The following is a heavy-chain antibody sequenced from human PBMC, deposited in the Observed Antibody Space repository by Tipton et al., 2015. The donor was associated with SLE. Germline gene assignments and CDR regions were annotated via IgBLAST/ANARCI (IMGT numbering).Heavy chain of an antibody. Sequence: LRLSCTVSGGSISSSSYYWGWIRQPPGKGLEWIGSIYYSGSTNYNPSLKSRVTISVDTSKNQFSLKLSSVTAADTAVYYCARTWSSGEQWLFHFDYWGQGTLVTVSS. D-gene: IGHD6-19*01. CDR2: IYYSGST. CDR3: ARTWSSGEQWLFHFDY. CDR1: GGSISSSSYY. J-gene: IGHJ4*02. V-gene: IGHV4-39*07.